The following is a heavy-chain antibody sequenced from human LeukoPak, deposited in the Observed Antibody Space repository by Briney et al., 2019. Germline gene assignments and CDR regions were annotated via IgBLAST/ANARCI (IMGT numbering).Heavy chain of an antibody. CDR2: IIPIFGTA. J-gene: IGHJ4*02. CDR3: ARESNVGTGYFDY. V-gene: IGHV1-69*01. CDR1: GGTFSSYA. Sequence: ASVKVSCKASGGTFSSYAISWVRQAPGQGLEWMGGIIPIFGTANYAQKFRGRVTITADESTSTAYMELSSLRSEDTAVYYCARESNVGTGYFDYWGQGTLVTVSS. D-gene: IGHD1-26*01.